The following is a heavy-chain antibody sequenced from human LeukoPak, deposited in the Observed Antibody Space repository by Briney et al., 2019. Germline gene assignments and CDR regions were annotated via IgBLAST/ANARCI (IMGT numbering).Heavy chain of an antibody. Sequence: PGGSLRLSCAASGFTFSDHYMDWVRQAPGKGLEWVGRTRNKPNGYTTEYAASVKGRFTISRDDSKKSVYLQMNSLKTEDTAVYYCARGPPGISHPLDYWDQGTLVTVSS. CDR3: ARGPPGISHPLDY. CDR2: TRNKPNGYTT. V-gene: IGHV3-72*01. CDR1: GFTFSDHY. J-gene: IGHJ4*02. D-gene: IGHD1-26*01.